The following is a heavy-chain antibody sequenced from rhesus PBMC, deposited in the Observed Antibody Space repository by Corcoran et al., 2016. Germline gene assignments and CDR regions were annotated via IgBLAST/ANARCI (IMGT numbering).Heavy chain of an antibody. CDR1: GASLSSHW. V-gene: IGHV4-80*01. D-gene: IGHD1-44*02. Sequence: QVQLQESGPGLVKPPENLSLTWAGSGASLSSHWWRWVSQPPGKGLAGIGEINGNSGNTYYNPSLKSRLYISKDASKNQFSLKLSSVTAADTAVYYCATESGEGYWGQGVLVTVSS. CDR2: INGNSGNT. J-gene: IGHJ4*01. CDR3: ATESGEGY.